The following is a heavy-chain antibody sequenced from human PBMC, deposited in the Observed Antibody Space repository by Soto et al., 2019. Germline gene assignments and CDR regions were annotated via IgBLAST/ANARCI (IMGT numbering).Heavy chain of an antibody. J-gene: IGHJ4*02. Sequence: GGSLRLSCAASGFTFSSYGMHWVRQAPGKGLEWVAVISYDGTVRYYADSVKGRFTISRDSSKNTLYLQMNSLRGEDTAVYYCAKSITAAGIIDYWGQGT. D-gene: IGHD6-13*01. CDR2: ISYDGTVR. CDR1: GFTFSSYG. CDR3: AKSITAAGIIDY. V-gene: IGHV3-30*18.